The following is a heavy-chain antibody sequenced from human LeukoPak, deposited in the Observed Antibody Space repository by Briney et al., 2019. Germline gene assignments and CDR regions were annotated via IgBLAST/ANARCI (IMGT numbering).Heavy chain of an antibody. CDR3: ARAPLPDILTGYYNPYYYYMDV. V-gene: IGHV3-33*08. Sequence: PGGSLRLSWVASGFTFSNYGMHWVRQAPGNGLEWVAVISFDGSYNCYGGSLEGRFTISRDNSRNTLYLQMNSLRAEDTAVYYCARAPLPDILTGYYNPYYYYMDVWGKGTTVTVSS. CDR2: ISFDGSYN. CDR1: GFTFSNYG. D-gene: IGHD3-9*01. J-gene: IGHJ6*03.